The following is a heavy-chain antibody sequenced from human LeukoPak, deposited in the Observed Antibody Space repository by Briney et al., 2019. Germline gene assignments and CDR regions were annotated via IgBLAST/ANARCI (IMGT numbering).Heavy chain of an antibody. V-gene: IGHV3-30*02. CDR2: IRYDGGNK. J-gene: IGHJ4*02. Sequence: GGSLRLSCAASGFTFSSYGMHWVRQAPGKGLEWVAFIRYDGGNKYYADSVKGRFTISRDNSKNTLYLQMNSLRAEDTAVYYCAKSRPRVVPASFDYWGQGTLVTVSS. D-gene: IGHD2-2*01. CDR1: GFTFSSYG. CDR3: AKSRPRVVPASFDY.